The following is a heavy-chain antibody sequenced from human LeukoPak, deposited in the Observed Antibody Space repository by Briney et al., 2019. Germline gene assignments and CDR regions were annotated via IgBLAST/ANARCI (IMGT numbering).Heavy chain of an antibody. CDR2: ISSNGGST. V-gene: IGHV3-64D*06. CDR3: VRLTDAFDI. CDR1: GFSFSSYS. Sequence: GGSLRLSCSASGFSFSSYSMHWVRHPPGQGLEYVSAISSNGGSTYYADSVKGRITIYRDNSKNTLYLQMSSLRAEDTAVYYCVRLTDAFDIWGQGTMVTVSS. J-gene: IGHJ3*02.